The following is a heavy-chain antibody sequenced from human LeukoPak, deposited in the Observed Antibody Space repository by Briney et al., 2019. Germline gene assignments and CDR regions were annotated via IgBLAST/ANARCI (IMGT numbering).Heavy chain of an antibody. V-gene: IGHV4-59*01. CDR3: ARGFRGASFDY. J-gene: IGHJ4*02. D-gene: IGHD1-26*01. CDR2: IYYSGST. CDR1: GGSISIYY. Sequence: PSETLSLTCTVSGGSISIYYWSWIRQPPGKGLEWIGYIYYSGSTDYNSSLKSRVTISEDTSKKQFSLKVSSVTAADTAVYYCARGFRGASFDYWGQGTLVTVSS.